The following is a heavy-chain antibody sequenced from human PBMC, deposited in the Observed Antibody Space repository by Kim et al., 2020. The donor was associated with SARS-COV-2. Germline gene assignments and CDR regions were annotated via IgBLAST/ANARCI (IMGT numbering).Heavy chain of an antibody. CDR3: ARDAFMPGLARHNYYYGM. V-gene: IGHV3-53*01. CDR2: IYSGGST. CDR1: GFTVSSNY. Sequence: GGSLRLSCAASGFTVSSNYMSWVRQAPGKGLEWVSVIYSGGSTYYADFVKGRFTISSDNSTNTLYLQMNSLRAEDTAVYFCARDAFMPGLARHNYYYGM. D-gene: IGHD2-2*01. J-gene: IGHJ6*01.